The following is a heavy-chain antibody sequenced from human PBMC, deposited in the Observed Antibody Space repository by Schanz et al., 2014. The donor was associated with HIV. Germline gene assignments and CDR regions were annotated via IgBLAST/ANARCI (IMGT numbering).Heavy chain of an antibody. J-gene: IGHJ4*02. CDR1: GGSFRGFY. V-gene: IGHV4-34*01. CDR2: INQSGNT. CDR3: ARTPYYFDY. Sequence: QVLLHQWGAGLLKPSETLSLTCAVYGGSFRGFYWNWIRQPPGKGLEWIGEINQSGNTNYNPSLKSGVPLSTAPSKKQFPRRLLSVTAADTAVYYCARTPYYFDYWGQGTLVTVSS.